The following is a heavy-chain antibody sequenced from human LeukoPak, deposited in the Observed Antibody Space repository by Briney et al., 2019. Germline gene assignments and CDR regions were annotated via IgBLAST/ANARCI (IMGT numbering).Heavy chain of an antibody. Sequence: GGSLRFSCAASGLSVSDAWMSWVRQALGKGLEWVGRIKSKSAGGTTDYVASVKGRFTISRDDSKNTLYLQMNSLKTEDTAVYYCTGPPDWGQGTLVTVSS. V-gene: IGHV3-15*01. J-gene: IGHJ4*02. CDR1: GLSVSDAW. CDR2: IKSKSAGGTT. CDR3: TGPPD.